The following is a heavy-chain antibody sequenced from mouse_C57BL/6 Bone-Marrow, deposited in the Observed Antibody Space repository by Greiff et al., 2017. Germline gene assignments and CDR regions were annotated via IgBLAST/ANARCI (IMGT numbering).Heavy chain of an antibody. V-gene: IGHV1-64*01. CDR1: GYTFTSYW. Sequence: VQLQQSGAELVKPGASVKLSCKASGYTFTSYWMHWVKQRPGQGLEWIGMIHPNSGSTNYNEKFKSKATLTVDKSSSTAYMQLSSLTSEDSAVYYCARDYDGSCFDYWGQGTTLTVSS. CDR3: ARDYDGSCFDY. D-gene: IGHD1-1*01. CDR2: IHPNSGST. J-gene: IGHJ2*01.